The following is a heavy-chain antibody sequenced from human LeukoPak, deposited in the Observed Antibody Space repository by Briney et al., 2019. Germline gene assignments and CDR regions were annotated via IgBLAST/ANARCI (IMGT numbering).Heavy chain of an antibody. CDR2: INIEGSRT. CDR3: ARSISGINDF. D-gene: IGHD5-12*01. J-gene: IGHJ4*02. Sequence: PGGSLRLSCAGSGFTLSNFWVHWVRQPPGKGLVWVSRINIEGSRTDYADSVRGRFTISRDNAKNTVYLQMNSLTAEDTAVYYCARSISGINDFWGQGTLATVSS. CDR1: GFTLSNFW. V-gene: IGHV3-74*01.